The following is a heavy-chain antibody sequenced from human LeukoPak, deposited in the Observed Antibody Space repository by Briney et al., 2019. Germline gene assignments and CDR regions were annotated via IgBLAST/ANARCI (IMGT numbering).Heavy chain of an antibody. D-gene: IGHD6-6*01. J-gene: IGHJ1*01. V-gene: IGHV3-23*01. CDR2: ISGSGGST. CDR3: AKASGSSYPFQH. Sequence: GESLSLSCAASGFTFSSYAMSWVRQAPGKGLEWVSAISGSGGSTYYADSVKGRFTISRDNSKNTLYLQMNSLRAEDTAVYYCAKASGSSYPFQHWGQGTLVTVSS. CDR1: GFTFSSYA.